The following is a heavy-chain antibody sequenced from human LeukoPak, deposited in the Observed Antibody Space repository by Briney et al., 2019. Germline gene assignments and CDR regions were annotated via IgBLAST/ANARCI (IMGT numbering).Heavy chain of an antibody. J-gene: IGHJ4*02. CDR3: AKEFCSGVSCNLDY. CDR1: GFTFSDYY. D-gene: IGHD2-15*01. V-gene: IGHV3-11*05. CDR2: ISSTSTYT. Sequence: PGGSLRLSCAASGFTFSDYYMSWVRQAPGKGLEWVSYISSTSTYTNYADSVKGRFTISRDNAKNSLYLQMNSLRAEDTAVYYCAKEFCSGVSCNLDYWGQGTLVTVSS.